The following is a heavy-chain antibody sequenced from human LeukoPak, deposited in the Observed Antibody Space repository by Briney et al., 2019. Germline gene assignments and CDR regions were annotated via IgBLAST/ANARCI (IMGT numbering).Heavy chain of an antibody. CDR3: ARVPRSYYYYYYMGV. CDR1: GGSISGYH. J-gene: IGHJ6*03. Sequence: SETLSLTCNVSGGSISGYHWSWIRQPPGKGLEWLGYIYYSGSSNYNPSLKSRVTMSADTSKNQFSLKLSSVTAADTAVYYCARVPRSYYYYYYMGVWGKGTTVTVSS. CDR2: IYYSGSS. V-gene: IGHV4-59*01.